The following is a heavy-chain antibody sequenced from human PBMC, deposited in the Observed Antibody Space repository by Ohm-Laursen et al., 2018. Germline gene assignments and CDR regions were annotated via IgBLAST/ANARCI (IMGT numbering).Heavy chain of an antibody. Sequence: SVKVSCKTSGYTFTSYGISWVRQAPGQGLEWMGWISAYNGNTNYAQKLQGRVTMTTDTSTSTAYMELRSLRSDDTAVYYCARAARDGYNSLPFDYWGQGTLVTVSS. CDR1: GYTFTSYG. V-gene: IGHV1-18*04. J-gene: IGHJ4*02. D-gene: IGHD5-24*01. CDR3: ARAARDGYNSLPFDY. CDR2: ISAYNGNT.